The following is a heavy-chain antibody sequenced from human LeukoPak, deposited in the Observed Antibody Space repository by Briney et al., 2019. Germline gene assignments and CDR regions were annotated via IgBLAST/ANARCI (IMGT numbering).Heavy chain of an antibody. V-gene: IGHV4-59*01. CDR3: ARDLGYYGSGGSDWFDP. CDR1: GGSISGYY. D-gene: IGHD3-10*01. J-gene: IGHJ5*02. Sequence: SETLSLTCPVSGGSISGYYWSWIRQPPGRGREWMGYIYYIGSTNYNPSLISRVTISIDTSKNQFSLKLSSVTAADTAVYYCARDLGYYGSGGSDWFDPWGQGTLVTVSS. CDR2: IYYIGST.